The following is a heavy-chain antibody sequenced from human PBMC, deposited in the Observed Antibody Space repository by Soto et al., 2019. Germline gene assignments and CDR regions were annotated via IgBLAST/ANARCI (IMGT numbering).Heavy chain of an antibody. CDR2: IRSKAYGGTT. V-gene: IGHV3-49*03. D-gene: IGHD3-9*01. Sequence: GGSLRLSCTASGFTFGDYAMSWFRQAPGKGLEWVSFIRSKAYGGTTEYAASVKGRFTISRDDSKSIAYLQMNSLKTEDTAVYYCTRGYDILTGYNTDAFDIWGQGTMVTVSS. J-gene: IGHJ3*02. CDR3: TRGYDILTGYNTDAFDI. CDR1: GFTFGDYA.